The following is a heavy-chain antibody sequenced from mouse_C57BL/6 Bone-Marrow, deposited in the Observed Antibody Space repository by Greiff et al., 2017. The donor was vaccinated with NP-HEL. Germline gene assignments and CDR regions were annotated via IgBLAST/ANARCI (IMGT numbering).Heavy chain of an antibody. V-gene: IGHV1-61*01. D-gene: IGHD1-1*01. CDR2: IYPSDSET. CDR3: ARGASDHYGSTSFAY. Sequence: QVQLQQPGAELVRPGSSVKLSCKASGYTFTSYWMDWVKQRPGQGLEWIGNIYPSDSETHYNQKFKDKATLTVDKSSSTAYMQLSSLTSEDSAVYYCARGASDHYGSTSFAYWGQGTLVTVSA. CDR1: GYTFTSYW. J-gene: IGHJ3*01.